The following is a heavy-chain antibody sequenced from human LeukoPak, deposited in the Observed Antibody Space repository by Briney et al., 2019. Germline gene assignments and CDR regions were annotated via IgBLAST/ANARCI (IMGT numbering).Heavy chain of an antibody. CDR3: ARDHYYYDSSGYYGY. Sequence: ASVKVSCKASGYTFTSYYMHWVRQAPGQGLEWMGIINPSGGSTSYAQKFQGRVTMTRDMSTSTVYMELSSLRSEDTAVYYCARDHYYYDSSGYYGYWGQGTLVTVSS. V-gene: IGHV1-46*01. CDR2: INPSGGST. CDR1: GYTFTSYY. J-gene: IGHJ4*02. D-gene: IGHD3-22*01.